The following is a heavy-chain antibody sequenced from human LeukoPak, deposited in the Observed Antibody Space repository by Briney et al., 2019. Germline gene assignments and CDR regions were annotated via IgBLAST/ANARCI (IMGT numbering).Heavy chain of an antibody. CDR3: ARGGGHIVVVIATPDWYLDL. CDR1: GGSISSGGYY. J-gene: IGHJ2*01. D-gene: IGHD2-21*01. CDR2: IYHSGST. Sequence: SETLSLTCTVSGGSISSGGYYWSWIRQPPGKGLEWIGYIYHSGSTYYNPSLKSRVTISVDRSKNQFSLKLSSVTAADTAVYYCARGGGHIVVVIATPDWYLDLWGRGTLVTVSS. V-gene: IGHV4-30-2*01.